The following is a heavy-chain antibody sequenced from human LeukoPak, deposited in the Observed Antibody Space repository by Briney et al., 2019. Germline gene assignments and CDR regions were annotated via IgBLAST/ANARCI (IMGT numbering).Heavy chain of an antibody. J-gene: IGHJ4*02. Sequence: GESLKISCKASGYSFANYWIGLVRQLPAKGLEWVAMINPGDTNIAYSPSFQAQVTNSADRSISTAYLEWSSLKASDTAIYYCARPRRAERDEDFWGQGTLVTVSS. CDR1: GYSFANYW. CDR2: INPGDTNI. V-gene: IGHV5-51*01. CDR3: ARPRRAERDEDF. D-gene: IGHD1-1*01.